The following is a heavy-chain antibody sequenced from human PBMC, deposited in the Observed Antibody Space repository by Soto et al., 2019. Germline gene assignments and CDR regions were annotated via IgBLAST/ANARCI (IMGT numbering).Heavy chain of an antibody. V-gene: IGHV3-23*01. Sequence: PGGSLRLSCAASGFTFSSYAMSWVRQAPGKGLEWVSAISGSGGSTYYADSVKGRFTISRDNSKNTLYLQMNSLRAEDTAVYYCAKSRIVGATGTHDAFDIWGQGTMVTVSS. CDR1: GFTFSSYA. J-gene: IGHJ3*02. CDR2: ISGSGGST. CDR3: AKSRIVGATGTHDAFDI. D-gene: IGHD1-26*01.